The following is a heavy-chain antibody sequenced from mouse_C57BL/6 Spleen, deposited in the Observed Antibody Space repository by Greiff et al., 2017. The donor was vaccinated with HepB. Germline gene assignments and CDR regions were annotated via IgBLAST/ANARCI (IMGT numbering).Heavy chain of an antibody. CDR1: GYSITSGYY. J-gene: IGHJ1*03. Sequence: EVHLVESGPGLVKPSQSLSLTCSVTGYSITSGYYWNWIRQFPGNKLEWMGYISYDGSTNYSPSLKNRISITRDTSKNQFFLKLNSVTTEDTATYYCARGAYYSNYWYFDVWGTGTTVTVSS. D-gene: IGHD2-5*01. CDR2: ISYDGST. V-gene: IGHV3-6*01. CDR3: ARGAYYSNYWYFDV.